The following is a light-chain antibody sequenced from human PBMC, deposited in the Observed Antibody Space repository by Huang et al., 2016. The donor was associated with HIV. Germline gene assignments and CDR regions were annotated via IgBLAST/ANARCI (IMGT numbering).Light chain of an antibody. J-gene: IGKJ4*01. CDR1: QSVNTN. CDR2: DAS. V-gene: IGKV3-15*01. Sequence: EIVMTQSPATLSVSPGERATLSCRASQSVNTNLAWYQQKPGQPPRLLIYDASTRATDIPAEFSGSGCGTDCTLTISSRQSEDFVVYYCQQYNDWPPLTFGGGTKVEIK. CDR3: QQYNDWPPLT.